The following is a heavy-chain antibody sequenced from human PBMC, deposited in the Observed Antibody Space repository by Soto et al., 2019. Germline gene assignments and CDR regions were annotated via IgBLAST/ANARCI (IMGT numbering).Heavy chain of an antibody. Sequence: SETLSLTCTVSGGSISSLYWNWIRQPPGKGLEWIGSIFYSGSTTYNPSLKSRVTISVDTSKNQFSLKLSSVTAADTAVYYCARNQNGGGSCCGMDVWGQGTTVTVSS. CDR1: GGSISSLY. D-gene: IGHD2-15*01. V-gene: IGHV4-59*08. CDR3: ARNQNGGGSCCGMDV. J-gene: IGHJ6*02. CDR2: IFYSGST.